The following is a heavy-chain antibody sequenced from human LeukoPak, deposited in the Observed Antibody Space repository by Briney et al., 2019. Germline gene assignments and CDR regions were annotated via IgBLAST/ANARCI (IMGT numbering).Heavy chain of an antibody. D-gene: IGHD5-12*01. CDR3: ARGGGYSGYDLDAFDI. CDR1: GFTFSRDS. CDR2: ISSSSTYI. V-gene: IGHV3-21*01. J-gene: IGHJ3*02. Sequence: GGSLRLSCAASGFTFSRDSMNWVRQAPGKGLEWVSSISSSSTYIYYADSVKGRFTISRNNAKNSLHLQMNSLRAEDTAVYYCARGGGYSGYDLDAFDIWGQGTMVTVST.